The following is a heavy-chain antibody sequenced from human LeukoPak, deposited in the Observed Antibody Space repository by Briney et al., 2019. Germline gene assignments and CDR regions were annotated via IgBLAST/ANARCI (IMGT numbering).Heavy chain of an antibody. CDR2: ISSSSSTI. V-gene: IGHV3-48*01. Sequence: GGSLRLSCAASGFTFSSYSMNWVRQAPGKGLEWVSYISSSSSTIYYADSVKGRFTISRDNAKNSMYLQMNSLRAEDTAVYYCARRAGAYSHPYDYWGQGTLVTVSS. CDR3: ARRAGAYSHPYDY. J-gene: IGHJ4*02. CDR1: GFTFSSYS. D-gene: IGHD4/OR15-4a*01.